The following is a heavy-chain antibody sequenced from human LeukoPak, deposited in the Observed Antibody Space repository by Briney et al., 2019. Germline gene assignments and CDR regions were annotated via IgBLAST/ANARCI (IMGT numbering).Heavy chain of an antibody. J-gene: IGHJ5*02. CDR3: AGGKHQLLGTVWFDP. V-gene: IGHV4-59*01. CDR1: GGSISSYY. CDR2: IYYSGST. Sequence: SETLSLTCTVSGGSISSYYWSWIRQPPGKGLEWIGYIYYSGSTNYNPSLKSRVTISVDTSKNQFPLKLSSVTAADTAVYCCAGGKHQLLGTVWFDPWGQGTLVTVSS. D-gene: IGHD2-2*01.